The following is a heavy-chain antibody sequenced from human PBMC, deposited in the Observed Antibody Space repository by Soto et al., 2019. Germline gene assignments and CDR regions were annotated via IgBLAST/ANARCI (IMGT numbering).Heavy chain of an antibody. D-gene: IGHD3-3*01. J-gene: IGHJ6*03. Sequence: SETLSLTCTVSGDSISSYYWSWIRQPPGQGLEWIGYIDNSGSTSYNPSLESRVTISVDTSNTQSSLKLRSVTAADTAVYYCARGFQWTRVATSLPMDVWGKGTTVTVSS. CDR2: IDNSGST. CDR3: ARGFQWTRVATSLPMDV. V-gene: IGHV4-59*01. CDR1: GDSISSYY.